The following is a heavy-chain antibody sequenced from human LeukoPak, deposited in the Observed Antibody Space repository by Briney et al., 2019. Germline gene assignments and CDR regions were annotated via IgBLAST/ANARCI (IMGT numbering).Heavy chain of an antibody. D-gene: IGHD3-3*01. Sequence: ASVKVSCKVSGYTLTELSMHWVRQAPGKGLEWMGGFDPEDGETIYAQKFQGRVTMTEDTSTDTAYMELSSLRSEDTAVYYCAPQLRFLEWLFPDYWGQGTLVTVSS. CDR3: APQLRFLEWLFPDY. CDR1: GYTLTELS. CDR2: FDPEDGET. V-gene: IGHV1-24*01. J-gene: IGHJ4*02.